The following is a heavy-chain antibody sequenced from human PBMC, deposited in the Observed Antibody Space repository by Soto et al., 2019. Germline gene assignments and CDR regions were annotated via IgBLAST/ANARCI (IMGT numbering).Heavy chain of an antibody. V-gene: IGHV5-10-1*01. CDR2: IAPGDSYS. D-gene: IGHD6-19*01. J-gene: IGHJ4*02. CDR1: GYSFTSYY. Sequence: GESLKISFTTSGYSFTSYYITWVRQMPGKGLECMGTIAPGDSYSNYNPSFQGHVTISADNSISTAYLQWSSLKASDTGIYYCATMSSGWSYWGQGTQVTVSS. CDR3: ATMSSGWSY.